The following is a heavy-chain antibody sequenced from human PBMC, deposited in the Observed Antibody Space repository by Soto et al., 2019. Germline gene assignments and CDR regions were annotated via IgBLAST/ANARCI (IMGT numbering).Heavy chain of an antibody. D-gene: IGHD2-15*01. CDR2: ISSSSSYT. Sequence: GSLRLSCAASGFTFSDYYMSWIRQAPGKGLEWVSYISSSSSYTNYADSVKGRFIISRDNAKNSLYLQMNSLRAEDTAVYYCASDRIIGYCSGGSSSSYYYYGMDVWGKGTTVTVSS. CDR3: ASDRIIGYCSGGSSSSYYYYGMDV. V-gene: IGHV3-11*05. J-gene: IGHJ6*04. CDR1: GFTFSDYY.